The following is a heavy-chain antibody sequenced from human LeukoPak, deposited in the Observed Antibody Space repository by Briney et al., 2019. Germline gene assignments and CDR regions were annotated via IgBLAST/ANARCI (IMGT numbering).Heavy chain of an antibody. D-gene: IGHD3-9*01. CDR2: INQDGSGK. CDR1: GFRFSRYW. V-gene: IGHV3-7*01. Sequence: GGSLRLSCAASGFRFSRYWMSWVRQASGKGLEWVATINQDGSGKFHVDSVKGRFTISRDNAKNSLYLQMNILRPEDTAVYYCARVYDILTGYYDSRAFDYWGQGTLVTVSS. CDR3: ARVYDILTGYYDSRAFDY. J-gene: IGHJ4*02.